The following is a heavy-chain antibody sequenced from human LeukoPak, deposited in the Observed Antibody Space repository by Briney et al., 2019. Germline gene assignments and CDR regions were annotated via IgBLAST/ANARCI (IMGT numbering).Heavy chain of an antibody. J-gene: IGHJ4*02. D-gene: IGHD1/OR15-1a*01. CDR1: GGSISSSSYC. CDR2: ICYSGST. Sequence: PSETLSLTCTVSGGSISSSSYCWGWIRQPPGKGLEWIGSICYSGSTFYNPSLKSRVTLSVDTSKNQFSLKLSSVTASDTAVYYCARNNIGTRTYDYWGQGTLVTVSS. CDR3: ARNNIGTRTYDY. V-gene: IGHV4-39*01.